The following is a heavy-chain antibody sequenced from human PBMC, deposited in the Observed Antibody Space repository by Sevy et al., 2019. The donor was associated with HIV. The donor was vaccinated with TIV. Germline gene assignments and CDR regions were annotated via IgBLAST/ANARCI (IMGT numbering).Heavy chain of an antibody. CDR1: GFTFSSYA. Sequence: GGSLRLSCAASGFTFSSYAMHWVRQAPGKGLEWVAVISYDGGNKYYADSVKGRFTISRDNSKNTLYLQMNSLRAEDTAVYYCARARFGELLSDDAFDIWGQGTMVTVSS. CDR3: ARARFGELLSDDAFDI. CDR2: ISYDGGNK. V-gene: IGHV3-30-3*01. J-gene: IGHJ3*02. D-gene: IGHD3-10*01.